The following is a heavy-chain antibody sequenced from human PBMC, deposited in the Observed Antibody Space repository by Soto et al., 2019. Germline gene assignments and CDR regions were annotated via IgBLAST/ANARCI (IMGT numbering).Heavy chain of an antibody. CDR3: ARQGRGETVTTTY. D-gene: IGHD4-17*01. CDR1: GFTFSSYA. V-gene: IGHV3-23*01. Sequence: EVQLLESGGGLVQPGGSLRLSCAASGFTFSSYAMSWVRQAPGKGLEWVSAISGSGGSTYYADSVKGRFTISRDNAKNSLYLQMNSLRAEDTAVYYCARQGRGETVTTTYWGQGTLVTVSS. J-gene: IGHJ4*02. CDR2: ISGSGGST.